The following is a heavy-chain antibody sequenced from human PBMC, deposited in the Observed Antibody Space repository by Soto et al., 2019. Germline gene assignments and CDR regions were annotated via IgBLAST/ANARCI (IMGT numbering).Heavy chain of an antibody. Sequence: TLSLTCTVSGGSISSYYWSWIRQPPGKGLEWIGYIYYSGSTNYNPSLKSRVTISVDTSKNQFSLKLSSVTAADTAVYYCARDRTAGTRGNWFDPWGQGTLVTVSS. J-gene: IGHJ5*02. D-gene: IGHD6-13*01. V-gene: IGHV4-59*01. CDR1: GGSISSYY. CDR3: ARDRTAGTRGNWFDP. CDR2: IYYSGST.